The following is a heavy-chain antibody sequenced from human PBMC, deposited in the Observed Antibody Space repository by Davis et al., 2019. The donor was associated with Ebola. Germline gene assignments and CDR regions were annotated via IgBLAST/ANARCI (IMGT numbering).Heavy chain of an antibody. CDR1: GYTFTNYG. J-gene: IGHJ4*02. Sequence: AASVKVSCKTSGYTFTNYGITWVRQAPEQGLEWMGRIIPILGIANYAQKFQGRVTITADKSTSTVYMELSSLRSEDTAVYYCARGSLVGALFDYWGQGTLVTVSS. V-gene: IGHV1-69*04. CDR3: ARGSLVGALFDY. CDR2: IIPILGIA. D-gene: IGHD1-26*01.